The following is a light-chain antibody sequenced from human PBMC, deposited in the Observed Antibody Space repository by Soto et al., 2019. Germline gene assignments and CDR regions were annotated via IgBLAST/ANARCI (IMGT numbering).Light chain of an antibody. Sequence: QSVLTQPPSASGSPGQSVTISCTGTSSDVGGYNYVSWYQQHPGKAPKLMIYEVIKRPSGVPDRFSGSKSGNTASLTVTGLQAEHEADYYCSSYAGNNNLRVFGGGTKLTVL. J-gene: IGLJ2*01. CDR2: EVI. V-gene: IGLV2-8*01. CDR3: SSYAGNNNLRV. CDR1: SSDVGGYNY.